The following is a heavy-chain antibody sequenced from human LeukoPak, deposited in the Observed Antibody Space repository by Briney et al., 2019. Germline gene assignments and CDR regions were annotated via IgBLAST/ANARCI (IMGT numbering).Heavy chain of an antibody. CDR2: IYYSGST. CDR3: ARGYCSSTSCYGGGAFDP. D-gene: IGHD2-2*01. V-gene: IGHV4-31*03. CDR1: GGSISSGGYY. J-gene: IGHJ5*02. Sequence: SETLSLTCTVSGGSISSGGYYWSWIRQHPGKGPEWIGYIYYSGSTYYNPSLKSRVTISVDTSKNQFSLKLSSVTAADTAVYYCARGYCSSTSCYGGGAFDPWGQGTLVTVSS.